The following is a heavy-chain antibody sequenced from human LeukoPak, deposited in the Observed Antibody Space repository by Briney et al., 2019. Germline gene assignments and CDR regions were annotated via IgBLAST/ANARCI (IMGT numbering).Heavy chain of an antibody. CDR3: AKDKIWGEDYFDY. V-gene: IGHV3-30*02. CDR2: IRYDATNK. CDR1: GFIFSNYG. J-gene: IGHJ4*02. D-gene: IGHD3-16*01. Sequence: GGSLRLSCAASGFIFSNYGMHWVRQTPGKGLEWVAFIRYDATNKYYADSVRGRFTMSRDNSKNTLYLQMNSLRVEDTAVYYCAKDKIWGEDYFDYWGQGTLVTVSS.